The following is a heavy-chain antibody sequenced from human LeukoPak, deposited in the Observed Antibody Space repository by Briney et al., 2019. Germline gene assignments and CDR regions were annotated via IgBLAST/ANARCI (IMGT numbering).Heavy chain of an antibody. J-gene: IGHJ4*02. V-gene: IGHV3-73*01. CDR1: GFTFSGTV. CDR3: TRRAYCGDDCYSGLDY. Sequence: GGSLRLSCAASGFTFSGTVMHWVRQPSGKGLEWVCRIRSKTNNDATAYAASVKGRFTIYRDDSKNVAYLQMNSLKIEDTAVYFCTRRAYCGDDCYSGLDYWGQGTLVTVSS. D-gene: IGHD2-21*02. CDR2: IRSKTNNDAT.